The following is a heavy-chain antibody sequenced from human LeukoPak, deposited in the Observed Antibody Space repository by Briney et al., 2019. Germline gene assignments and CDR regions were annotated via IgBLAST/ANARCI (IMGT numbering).Heavy chain of an antibody. Sequence: GGSLRLSCAASGFTFSNYGMSWVRQAPGKGLECISGISGSGGNTYYADSVKGRFTISRDDSKNTLYLQMNSLRAGDTAVYYCAKGSGSYGQDLYSWGQGTLVTVAS. J-gene: IGHJ4*02. CDR3: AKGSGSYGQDLYS. V-gene: IGHV3-23*01. D-gene: IGHD3-3*01. CDR2: ISGSGGNT. CDR1: GFTFSNYG.